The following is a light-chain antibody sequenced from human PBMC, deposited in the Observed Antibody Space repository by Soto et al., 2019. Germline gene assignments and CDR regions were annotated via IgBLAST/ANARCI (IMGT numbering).Light chain of an antibody. CDR2: DND. V-gene: IGLV1-44*01. J-gene: IGLJ3*02. CDR3: AAWHDSRNAWV. CDR1: SSQIGSNT. Sequence: QSVLTQPPSLSGTPGQRVTIYCSGSSSQIGSNTVSWYQQLPGKAPKLLIYDNDRRPSGVPDRFSGSKSGTSGSLAISALHSEDEAEYFCAAWHDSRNAWVFGGGTKLTVL.